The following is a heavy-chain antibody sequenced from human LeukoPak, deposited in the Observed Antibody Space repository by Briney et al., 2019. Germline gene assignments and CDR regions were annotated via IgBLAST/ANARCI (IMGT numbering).Heavy chain of an antibody. V-gene: IGHV3-21*01. CDR3: ARALYPGYCSSTSCLRAFDI. D-gene: IGHD2-2*01. CDR2: ISSSSSYI. J-gene: IGHJ3*02. Sequence: GGSLRLSCAASGFTFSSYSMKWVRQAPGKGLEWVSSISSSSSYIYYADSVKGRFTISRDNAKNSLYLKMNSLRAEDTAVYYCARALYPGYCSSTSCLRAFDIWGQGTMVTVSS. CDR1: GFTFSSYS.